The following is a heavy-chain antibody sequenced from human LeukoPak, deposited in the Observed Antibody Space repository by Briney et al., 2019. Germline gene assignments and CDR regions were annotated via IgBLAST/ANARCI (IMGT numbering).Heavy chain of an antibody. D-gene: IGHD6-19*01. V-gene: IGHV3-48*01. CDR2: ISGSVGTV. CDR1: GFTFSDVS. CDR3: AKDAAVALDY. Sequence: GGSLRLSCAASGFTFSDVSMNWVRQAPGKGLEWLSYISGSVGTVYYAESVKGRFTISRDNAKSSRYLQTNGLRAEGTVVYYCAKDAAVALDYWGQGTLVTVPS. J-gene: IGHJ4*02.